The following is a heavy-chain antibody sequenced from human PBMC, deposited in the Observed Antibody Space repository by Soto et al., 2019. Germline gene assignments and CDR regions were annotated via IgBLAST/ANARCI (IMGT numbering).Heavy chain of an antibody. Sequence: EVQLLESGGALVQPGGSLRLSCAASGFTFSSYAMTWVRQAPGKGLEWVSALSGNSGTTYSADSVKGRFTISRDNSRNTLYLQMSSLRAEDTALYYCAKGSKCTIFSANDFWGQGTLVTVSS. CDR3: AKGSKCTIFSANDF. D-gene: IGHD3-3*01. J-gene: IGHJ4*02. CDR2: LSGNSGTT. V-gene: IGHV3-23*01. CDR1: GFTFSSYA.